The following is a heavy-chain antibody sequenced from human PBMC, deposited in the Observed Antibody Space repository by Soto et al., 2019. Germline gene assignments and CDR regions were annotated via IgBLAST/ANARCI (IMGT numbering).Heavy chain of an antibody. CDR3: ARQGITTFGVITGMDV. CDR2: IYPCDSDT. Sequence: GGSLKISCKGSGYSFTSCWICWVRQMPGKGLEGMGVIYPCDSDTRYRPSFQGKFTSSADGSISTAYLQWSSLKASDTAMYYCARQGITTFGVITGMDVWRQVTTFTVFS. V-gene: IGHV5-51*01. J-gene: IGHJ6*02. CDR1: GYSFTSCW. D-gene: IGHD3-3*01.